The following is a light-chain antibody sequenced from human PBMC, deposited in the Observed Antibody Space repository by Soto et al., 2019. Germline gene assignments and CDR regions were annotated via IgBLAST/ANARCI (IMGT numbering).Light chain of an antibody. Sequence: ERVMTQSPATLSVSPGERAALSCRASQSVGSGLSWYQQKPGQAPRLLIYDASNRATGIPARFSGSGSGTDFTLTISSLEPEDFAVYYCQQRSNWLITFGQGTRLEIK. CDR3: QQRSNWLIT. CDR2: DAS. CDR1: QSVGSG. V-gene: IGKV3-11*01. J-gene: IGKJ5*01.